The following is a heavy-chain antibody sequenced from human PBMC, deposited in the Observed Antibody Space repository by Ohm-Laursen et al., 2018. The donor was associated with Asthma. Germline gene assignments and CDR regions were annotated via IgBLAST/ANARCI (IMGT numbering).Heavy chain of an antibody. CDR2: ISSSSSYT. CDR3: AVWGSENF. J-gene: IGHJ4*02. V-gene: IGHV3-11*06. D-gene: IGHD7-27*01. CDR1: GFTFSDYY. Sequence: SLRLSCAASGFTFSDYYMSWIRQAPGKGLEWVSYISSSSSYTNYADSVKGRFTISRDNAKDSLSLQMNSLRVEDTAVYYSAVWGSENFWGQGTLVTVS.